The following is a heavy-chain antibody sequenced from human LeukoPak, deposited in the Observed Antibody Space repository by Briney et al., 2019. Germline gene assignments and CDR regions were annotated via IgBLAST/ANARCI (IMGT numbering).Heavy chain of an antibody. CDR3: AREGSSWYGGGFDY. V-gene: IGHV4-30-4*08. D-gene: IGHD6-13*01. Sequence: SETLSLTCTVSGGSISSGDYYWSWIRRPPGKGLEWIGYIYYSGSTYYNPSLKSRVTISVDTSKNQFSLKLSSVTAADTAVYYCAREGSSWYGGGFDYWGQGTLVTVSS. CDR1: GGSISSGDYY. CDR2: IYYSGST. J-gene: IGHJ4*02.